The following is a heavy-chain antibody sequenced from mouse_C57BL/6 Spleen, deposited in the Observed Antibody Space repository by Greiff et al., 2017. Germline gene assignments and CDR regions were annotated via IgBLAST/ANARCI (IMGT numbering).Heavy chain of an antibody. CDR2: IYPGDGDT. V-gene: IGHV1-82*01. Sequence: VQLQESGPELVKPGASVKISCKASGYAFSSSWMNWVKQRPGKGLEWIGRIYPGDGDTNYNGKFKGKATLTADKSSSTAYMQLSSLTSEDSAVYFCARGYGAYWGQGTLVTVSA. CDR1: GYAFSSSW. D-gene: IGHD2-10*02. J-gene: IGHJ3*01. CDR3: ARGYGAY.